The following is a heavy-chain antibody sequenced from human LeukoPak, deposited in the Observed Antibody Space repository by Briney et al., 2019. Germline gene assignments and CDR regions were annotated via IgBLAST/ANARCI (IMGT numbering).Heavy chain of an antibody. J-gene: IGHJ6*03. Sequence: SETLSLTCTVSGGSISSSSYYWGWIRQPPGKGLEWIGSIYYSGSTYYNPSLKSRVTISVDTSKNQFSLKLSSVTAADTAVYYCARHKDYYYSYMDVWDKGTTVTISS. V-gene: IGHV4-39*01. CDR1: GGSISSSSYY. CDR3: ARHKDYYYSYMDV. CDR2: IYYSGST.